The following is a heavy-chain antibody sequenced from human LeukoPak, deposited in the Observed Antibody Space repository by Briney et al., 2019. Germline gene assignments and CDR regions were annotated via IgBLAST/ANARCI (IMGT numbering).Heavy chain of an antibody. CDR2: ISADGTP. Sequence: GGSLRLSCTASGFTINNIYMHWIRQAPGKGLEWVSVISADGTPRYADSVKGRFTMSRDSPKNTLFLQMNNLRADDTAVYYCVRGRGHITDFWGQGTLVTVSS. D-gene: IGHD5-12*01. V-gene: IGHV3-53*01. J-gene: IGHJ4*02. CDR1: GFTINNIY. CDR3: VRGRGHITDF.